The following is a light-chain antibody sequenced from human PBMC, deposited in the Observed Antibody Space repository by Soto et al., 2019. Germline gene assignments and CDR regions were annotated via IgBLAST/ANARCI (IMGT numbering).Light chain of an antibody. Sequence: AIQMTQSPSSLSASVGDRVTITCRASQGIRNDLDWFQQKPGKAPKLLIYAASNLHSGVPARFSGSGSGTDLTLTISSLQPADFDTYYCLQKYFYPFTFGPGTTVDSK. CDR3: LQKYFYPFT. CDR2: AAS. J-gene: IGKJ3*01. V-gene: IGKV1-6*01. CDR1: QGIRND.